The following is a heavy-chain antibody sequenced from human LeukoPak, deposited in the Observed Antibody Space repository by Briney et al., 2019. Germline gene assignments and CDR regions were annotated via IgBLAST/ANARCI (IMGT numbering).Heavy chain of an antibody. CDR2: ISSSSSYI. CDR1: GFTFSSYS. J-gene: IGHJ4*02. Sequence: GGSLRLSCAASGFTFSSYSMNWVRQAPGKGLEWVSSISSSSSYIHYADSVKGRFTISRDNAKNSLYLQMNSLRAEDTAVYYCARESRSITTADYWGQGTLVTVSS. D-gene: IGHD1-14*01. V-gene: IGHV3-21*01. CDR3: ARESRSITTADY.